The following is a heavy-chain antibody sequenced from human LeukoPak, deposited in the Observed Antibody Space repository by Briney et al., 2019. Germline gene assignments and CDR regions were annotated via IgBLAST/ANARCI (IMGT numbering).Heavy chain of an antibody. D-gene: IGHD2-8*01. CDR3: ARGLCTNGVCHMAYY. V-gene: IGHV1-2*02. CDR1: GYTFTVYY. CDR2: INPNSGGT. J-gene: IGHJ4*02. Sequence: GASVKVSCKASGYTFTVYYMHWVRQAPGQGLEWMGWINPNSGGTNYAQKFQGRVTMTRDTSISTAYMELSRLRSDDTAVYYCARGLCTNGVCHMAYYWGQGTLVTVSS.